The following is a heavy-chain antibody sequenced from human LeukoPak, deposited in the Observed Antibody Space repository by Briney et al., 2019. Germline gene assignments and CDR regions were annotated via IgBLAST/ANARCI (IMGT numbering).Heavy chain of an antibody. CDR1: GFTFSSYS. V-gene: IGHV3-21*01. CDR3: AREALEYIAARPAEFDY. CDR2: ISSSSSYI. D-gene: IGHD6-6*01. J-gene: IGHJ4*02. Sequence: PGGSLRLSCAASGFTFSSYSMNWVRQAPGKGLEWVSSISSSSSYIYYADSVKGRFTISRDNAKNSLYLQMNSLRAEDTAVYYCAREALEYIAARPAEFDYWGQGTLVTVSS.